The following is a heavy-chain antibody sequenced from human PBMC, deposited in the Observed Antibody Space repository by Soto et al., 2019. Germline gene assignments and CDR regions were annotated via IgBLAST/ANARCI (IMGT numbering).Heavy chain of an antibody. CDR2: IGGSGGST. D-gene: IGHD6-19*01. CDR3: AKTRSGWYSAFDY. CDR1: GFTFSDYY. V-gene: IGHV3-23*01. J-gene: IGHJ4*02. Sequence: PGGSLRLSCAASGFTFSDYYMSWIRQSPGEGLEWIAYIGGSGGSTYYADSVKGRFTISRDNSKNTLYLQMNSLRAEDTAVYYCAKTRSGWYSAFDYWGQGTLVTVSS.